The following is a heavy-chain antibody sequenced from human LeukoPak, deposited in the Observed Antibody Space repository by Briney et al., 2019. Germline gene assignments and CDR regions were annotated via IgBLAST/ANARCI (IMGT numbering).Heavy chain of an antibody. D-gene: IGHD6-6*01. V-gene: IGHV3-64D*06. CDR3: VKAVGSSSTYYFDC. J-gene: IGHJ4*02. Sequence: GGSLRLSCSASGFTFSSYAMHWVRQAPGKGLEYVSAISSNGGSTYYADSVKGRFTISRDNSKNTLYLQMSSLRAEDTAVYYCVKAVGSSSTYYFDCRGQGTLVTVSS. CDR1: GFTFSSYA. CDR2: ISSNGGST.